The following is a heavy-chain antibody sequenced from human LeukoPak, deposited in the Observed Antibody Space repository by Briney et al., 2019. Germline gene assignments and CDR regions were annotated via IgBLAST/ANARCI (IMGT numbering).Heavy chain of an antibody. CDR1: GYTFTSYD. CDR3: ARVWYSYANWFDP. CDR2: MNPNSGNT. D-gene: IGHD5-18*01. Sequence: ASVKVSFKASGYTFTSYDINWVRQATGQGLEWMGWMNPNSGNTGYAQKFQGRVTMTRNTSISTAYMELSSLRSEDTAVYYCARVWYSYANWFDPWGQGTLVTVSS. V-gene: IGHV1-8*01. J-gene: IGHJ5*02.